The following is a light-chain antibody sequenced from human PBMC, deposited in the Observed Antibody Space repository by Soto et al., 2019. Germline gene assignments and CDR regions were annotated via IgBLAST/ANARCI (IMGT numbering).Light chain of an antibody. CDR1: TGTVTSGHY. Sequence: QAVVTQEPSLTVSPGGTVTLTCGSSTGTVTSGHYPYWFQQKPGQAPRTLIYDATNRHSWTPARFSGSLLGGKAALTLSGAQPEDEAEYYRLLSYSGARREFGGGTKLTVL. CDR3: LLSYSGARRE. J-gene: IGLJ2*01. V-gene: IGLV7-46*01. CDR2: DAT.